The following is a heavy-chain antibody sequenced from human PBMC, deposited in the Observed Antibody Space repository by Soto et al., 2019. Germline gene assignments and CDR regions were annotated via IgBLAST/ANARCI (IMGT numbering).Heavy chain of an antibody. CDR1: CGSISSSIYY. V-gene: IGHV4-39*01. CDR3: AREKNWLDP. J-gene: IGHJ5*02. Sequence: SETLSLTCTVSCGSISSSIYYWGWIRQPPGKGLEWIGSIYYSGSTYYNPSLKSRVTISVDTSKNQFSLKLSSVTAADTAVYYCAREKNWLDPWGQGIMVTVSS. CDR2: IYYSGST.